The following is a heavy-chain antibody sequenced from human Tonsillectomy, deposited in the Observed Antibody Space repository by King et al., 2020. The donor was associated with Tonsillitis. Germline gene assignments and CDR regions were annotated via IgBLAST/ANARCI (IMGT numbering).Heavy chain of an antibody. CDR2: IYYSGST. CDR1: GGSISSSSYY. Sequence: QLQESGPGLVKPSETLSLTCTVSGGSISSSSYYWGWIRQPPGKGLEWIGSIYYSGSTYYNPSLKSRVTISVDTSKNQFSLKLSSVTAADTAVYYCARGLLLLFFEWLLYPQAFDIWGQGTMVTVSS. V-gene: IGHV4-39*07. CDR3: ARGLLLLFFEWLLYPQAFDI. J-gene: IGHJ3*02. D-gene: IGHD3-3*01.